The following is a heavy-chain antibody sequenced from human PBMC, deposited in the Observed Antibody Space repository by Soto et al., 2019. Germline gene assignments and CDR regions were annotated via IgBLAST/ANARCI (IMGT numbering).Heavy chain of an antibody. J-gene: IGHJ4*02. D-gene: IGHD3-9*01. Sequence: TSETLSLTXTVSGGSISSYYWSWIRQPPGKGLEWIGYIYYSGSTNYNPSLKSRVTISRDNSKNTLYLQMNSLRAEDTAVYYCAKDVLRYFDWLPPSYEYWGQGTLVTVSS. CDR1: GGSISSYY. V-gene: IGHV4-59*12. CDR3: AKDVLRYFDWLPPSYEY. CDR2: IYYSGST.